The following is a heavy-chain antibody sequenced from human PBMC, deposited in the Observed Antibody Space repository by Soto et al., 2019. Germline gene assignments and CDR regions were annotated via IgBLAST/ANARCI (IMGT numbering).Heavy chain of an antibody. CDR1: GFTFSSYA. Sequence: GGSLRLSCAASGFTFSSYAMSWVRQAPGKGLEWVSAISGSGGSTYYADSVKGLFTISRDNSKNTLYLQMNSLRAEDTAVYYCAKGPARNSGFFDYWGQGTLVTVSS. CDR2: ISGSGGST. J-gene: IGHJ4*02. CDR3: AKGPARNSGFFDY. V-gene: IGHV3-23*01. D-gene: IGHD3-22*01.